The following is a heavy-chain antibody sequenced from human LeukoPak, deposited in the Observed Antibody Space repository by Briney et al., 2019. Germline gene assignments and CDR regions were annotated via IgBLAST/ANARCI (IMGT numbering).Heavy chain of an antibody. Sequence: SETLSLTCTVSGGSINNYYWSWIRQPPGQGLEWIAYIHYSGSTNYNSSLKSRVTISVDTSKNQFSLKLSSMTAADTAVYYCASDKGYSNNYFDYWGQGTLVTVSS. V-gene: IGHV4-59*08. CDR1: GGSINNYY. CDR3: ASDKGYSNNYFDY. J-gene: IGHJ4*02. CDR2: IHYSGST. D-gene: IGHD6-13*01.